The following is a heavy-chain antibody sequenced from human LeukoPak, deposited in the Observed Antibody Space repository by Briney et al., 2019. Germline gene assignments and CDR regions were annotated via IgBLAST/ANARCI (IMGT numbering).Heavy chain of an antibody. V-gene: IGHV4-34*01. CDR2: INHSGST. J-gene: IGHJ4*02. CDR1: GGSFSGYY. Sequence: PSETLSLTCAVYGGSFSGYYWSWIRQPPGKGLEWIGEINHSGSTNYNPSLKSRVTISVDTSKNQFSLKLSSVTAADTAVYYCARDALYSGYDYSDYWGQGTLVTVSS. D-gene: IGHD5-12*01. CDR3: ARDALYSGYDYSDY.